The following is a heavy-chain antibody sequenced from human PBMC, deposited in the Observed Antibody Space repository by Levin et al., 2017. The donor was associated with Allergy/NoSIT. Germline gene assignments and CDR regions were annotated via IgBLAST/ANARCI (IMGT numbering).Heavy chain of an antibody. D-gene: IGHD6-13*01. Sequence: AGGSLRLSCAASGFTFNSHAMHWVRQAPGKGLEWLALISFDGSHTNSADSVKGRFTISRDDSKNTLYLQMNNLRIDDTAVYFCARDLSGSWTVDYWGRGTLVTVSA. CDR1: GFTFNSHA. V-gene: IGHV3-30*04. J-gene: IGHJ4*02. CDR3: ARDLSGSWTVDY. CDR2: ISFDGSHT.